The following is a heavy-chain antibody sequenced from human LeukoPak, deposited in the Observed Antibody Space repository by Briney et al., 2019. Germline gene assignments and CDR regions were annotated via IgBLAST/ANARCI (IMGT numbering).Heavy chain of an antibody. V-gene: IGHV3-30*02. CDR2: IRYDGSDK. J-gene: IGHJ3*01. D-gene: IGHD3-16*01. CDR1: GFTFRTYG. Sequence: GGSLRLSCAASGFTFRTYGMHWVRQAPGKGLEWVTFIRYDGSDKFYADSVRGRFTISRDNSKNTLFLQLNSLRVQATAVYYCAKRADYYDSSRALYDAFDLWGQGTMVTVSS. CDR3: AKRADYYDSSRALYDAFDL.